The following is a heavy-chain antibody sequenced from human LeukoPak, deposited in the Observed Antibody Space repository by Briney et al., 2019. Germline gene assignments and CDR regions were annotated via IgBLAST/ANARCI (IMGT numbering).Heavy chain of an antibody. V-gene: IGHV4-4*07. CDR1: GGSISSYY. CDR3: ARDAYYYDTSGYHQNDY. Sequence: SETLSLTCTVSGGSISSYYWSWIRQPAGKGLEWIGRIYSSGSTYYNPSLKSRVTMSVDTSKNQFSLKLSSVTAAGTAVYYCARDAYYYDTSGYHQNDYWGQGTLVTVSS. J-gene: IGHJ4*02. CDR2: IYSSGST. D-gene: IGHD3-22*01.